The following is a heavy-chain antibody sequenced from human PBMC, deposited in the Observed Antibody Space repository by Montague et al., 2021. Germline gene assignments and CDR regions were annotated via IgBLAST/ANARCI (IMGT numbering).Heavy chain of an antibody. J-gene: IGHJ3*02. Sequence: SLRLSCAASGFPFSSYAMHWVRQAPGKGLEWVAVISSDGSNKYYADSVKGRFTISRDNSKNTLYLQMNSLRAEDTALFYCARDPRWEYDAFDIWGQGTMVTVSS. V-gene: IGHV3-30*04. CDR2: ISSDGSNK. D-gene: IGHD1-26*01. CDR1: GFPFSSYA. CDR3: ARDPRWEYDAFDI.